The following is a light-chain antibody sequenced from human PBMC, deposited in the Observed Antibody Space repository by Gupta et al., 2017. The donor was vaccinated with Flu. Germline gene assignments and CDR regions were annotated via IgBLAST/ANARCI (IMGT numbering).Light chain of an antibody. CDR1: QSVATY. CDR3: QQRSSWPRT. V-gene: IGKV3-11*01. CDR2: NAS. J-gene: IGKJ4*01. Sequence: PATLSLSPGERVTLSCRASQSVATYLAWYQHRPGQAPRLLIYNASDRATGIPDRFSGSGYGTDFTLTISSLEPEDFAVYYCQQRSSWPRTFGEGTKVEIK.